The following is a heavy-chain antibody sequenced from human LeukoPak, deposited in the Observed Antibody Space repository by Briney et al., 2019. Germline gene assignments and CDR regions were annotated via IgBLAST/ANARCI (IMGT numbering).Heavy chain of an antibody. Sequence: PGGSLRLSCAASGFTFSSYAMHWVRQAPGKGLEWVAVISYDGSNKYYADSVKGRFTISRDNSKNTLYLQMNSLRAEDTAVYYCARGGYDSSGSYYYYYGMDVWGQGTTVTVSS. J-gene: IGHJ6*02. CDR3: ARGGYDSSGSYYYYYGMDV. CDR2: ISYDGSNK. CDR1: GFTFSSYA. V-gene: IGHV3-30-3*01. D-gene: IGHD3-22*01.